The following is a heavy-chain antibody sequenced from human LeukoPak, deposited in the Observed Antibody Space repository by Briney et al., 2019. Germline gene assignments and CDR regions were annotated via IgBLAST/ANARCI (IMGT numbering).Heavy chain of an antibody. J-gene: IGHJ5*02. V-gene: IGHV3-15*01. CDR1: GFTFSHAW. D-gene: IGHD3-10*01. Sequence: PGESLRLSCAPSGFTFSHAWMNGVRQASGKGLEGVGRVKSKADSGTTDYAARVKGRFTISRDESKNNLFQEIDSLKTEDTAVYYCTTGHISGSGSYYNPNWFDPWGQGTLVTVSS. CDR3: TTGHISGSGSYYNPNWFDP. CDR2: VKSKADSGTT.